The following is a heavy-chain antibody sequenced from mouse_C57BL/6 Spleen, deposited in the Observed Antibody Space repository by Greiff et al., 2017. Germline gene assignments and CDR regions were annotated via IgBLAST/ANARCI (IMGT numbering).Heavy chain of an antibody. CDR2: ISSGGSYT. Sequence: DVKLVESGGDLVKPGGSLKLSCAASGFTFSSYGMSWVRQTPDKRLEWVATISSGGSYTYYPDSVKGRFTISRDNAKNTLYLQMSSLKSEDTAMYYCARPSITTVVAPFAYWGQGTLVTVSA. CDR3: ARPSITTVVAPFAY. J-gene: IGHJ3*01. V-gene: IGHV5-6*02. CDR1: GFTFSSYG. D-gene: IGHD1-1*01.